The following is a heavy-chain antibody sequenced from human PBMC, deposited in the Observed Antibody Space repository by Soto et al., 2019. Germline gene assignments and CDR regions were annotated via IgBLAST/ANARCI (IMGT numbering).Heavy chain of an antibody. V-gene: IGHV4-39*01. Sequence: SETLSLTCTVSGGSISSSSYYWGWIRQPPGKGLEWIGSIYYSGSTYYNPSLKSRVTISVDTSKNQFSLKLSSVTAADTAVYYCARSSSSYAFDIWGQGTMVTVSS. J-gene: IGHJ3*02. CDR3: ARSSSSYAFDI. CDR2: IYYSGST. D-gene: IGHD6-6*01. CDR1: GGSISSSSYY.